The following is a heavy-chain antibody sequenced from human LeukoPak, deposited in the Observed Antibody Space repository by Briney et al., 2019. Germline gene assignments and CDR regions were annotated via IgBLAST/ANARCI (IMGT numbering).Heavy chain of an antibody. CDR3: ARMDIGLVRD. CDR2: IKQDGSEK. CDR1: GFTFSSYW. V-gene: IGHV3-7*01. J-gene: IGHJ4*02. D-gene: IGHD3-10*01. Sequence: GGSLRLSCSASGFTFSSYWMSWVRQAPGKGLEWVANIKQDGSEKYYVDSVKGRFTISRDNAKNSLSLQMNSLRAEDRAAYYCARMDIGLVRDWGQGTLVTVSS.